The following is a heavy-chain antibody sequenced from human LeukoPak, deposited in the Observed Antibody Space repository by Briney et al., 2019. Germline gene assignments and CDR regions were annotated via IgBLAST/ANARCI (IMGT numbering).Heavy chain of an antibody. D-gene: IGHD2-15*01. V-gene: IGHV4-4*07. CDR3: ARDFGSSGWYQVFDY. Sequence: SETLSLTCTVSGGSISSYYWSWIRQPAGKGLEWIGRIYTSGSTNYNPSLKSRVTMSVDTSKNQFSLKLSSVTAADTAVYYCARDFGSSGWYQVFDYWGQGTLVTVSS. CDR2: IYTSGST. J-gene: IGHJ4*02. CDR1: GGSISSYY.